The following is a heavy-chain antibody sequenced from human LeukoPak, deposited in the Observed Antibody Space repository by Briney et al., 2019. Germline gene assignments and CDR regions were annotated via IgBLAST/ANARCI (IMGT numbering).Heavy chain of an antibody. Sequence: ASVKVSCKASGYTFTSCAMNWVRQAPGQGLEWMGWINTNTGNPTYAQGFTGRFVFSLDTSVSTAYLQISSLKAEDTAVYYCARDRSITMVRGVSLGYWGQGTLVTVSS. V-gene: IGHV7-4-1*02. CDR3: ARDRSITMVRGVSLGY. CDR2: INTNTGNP. D-gene: IGHD3-10*01. CDR1: GYTFTSCA. J-gene: IGHJ4*02.